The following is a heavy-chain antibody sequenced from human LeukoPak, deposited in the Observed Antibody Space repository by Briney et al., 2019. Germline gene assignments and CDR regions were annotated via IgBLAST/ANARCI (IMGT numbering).Heavy chain of an antibody. CDR2: INHSGST. CDR3: ARGLADSSGFGRYYGMDV. Sequence: SETLSLTCAVYGGSFSGYYWSWIRQPPGKGLEWIGEINHSGSTNYNPSLKSRVTISVDTSKNQFSLKLSSVTAADTAVYYCARGLADSSGFGRYYGMDVWGKGTTVTVSS. CDR1: GGSFSGYY. V-gene: IGHV4-34*01. D-gene: IGHD6-19*01. J-gene: IGHJ6*04.